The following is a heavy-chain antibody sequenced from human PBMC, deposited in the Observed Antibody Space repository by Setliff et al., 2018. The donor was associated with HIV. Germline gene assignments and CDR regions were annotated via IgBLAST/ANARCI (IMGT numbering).Heavy chain of an antibody. Sequence: ASVKVSCKTSGYTLTKYGVSWVRQAPGQGLEWLGWISGYNGDTQYEQKFQGRLTVTTDRSTSMAYMELRSLRSDDTAIYYCARDLVGHGSGSYYDIPFDHWGQGTLVTVSS. V-gene: IGHV1-18*01. CDR1: GYTLTKYG. CDR2: ISGYNGDT. CDR3: ARDLVGHGSGSYYDIPFDH. J-gene: IGHJ4*02. D-gene: IGHD3-10*01.